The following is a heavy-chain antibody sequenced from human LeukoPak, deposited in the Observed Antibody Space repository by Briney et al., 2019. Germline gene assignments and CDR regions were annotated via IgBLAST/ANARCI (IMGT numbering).Heavy chain of an antibody. J-gene: IGHJ4*02. Sequence: SETLSLTCAVYGGSFSGYYWSWIRQPPGKGLEWIGEINHSGSTNYNPSLKSRVTISVDTSKNQFSLKLSSVTAADTAVYYCARWHYYDSSGPAYYFDYWGQGTLVTVSS. V-gene: IGHV4-34*01. CDR1: GGSFSGYY. CDR3: ARWHYYDSSGPAYYFDY. CDR2: INHSGST. D-gene: IGHD3-22*01.